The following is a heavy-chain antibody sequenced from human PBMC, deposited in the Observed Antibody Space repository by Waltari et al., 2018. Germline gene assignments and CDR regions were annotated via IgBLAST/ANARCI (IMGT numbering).Heavy chain of an antibody. CDR3: ASPRRGTAFDI. CDR1: GFAFRSYW. D-gene: IGHD3-16*01. Sequence: EVQLVESGGGLVQPGGSLRLSCIASGFAFRSYWMSWVRQAPGKGLEWVASINQDGNDKYYVASVKGRFNISRDNAKNSLFLQMDSLRADDTSIFFCASPRRGTAFDIWGQGTVVTVST. CDR2: INQDGNDK. V-gene: IGHV3-7*02. J-gene: IGHJ3*02.